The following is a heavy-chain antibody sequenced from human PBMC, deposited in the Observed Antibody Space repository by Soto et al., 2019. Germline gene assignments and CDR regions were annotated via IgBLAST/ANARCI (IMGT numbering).Heavy chain of an antibody. V-gene: IGHV3-23*01. CDR1: GFTFSSYA. CDR3: AKSPGESRAGSRTLPMEGAESHTTYYYYGMDV. CDR2: ISGSGGST. D-gene: IGHD1-1*01. J-gene: IGHJ6*02. Sequence: GGSLRLSCAASGFTFSSYAMSWVRQAPGKGLEWVSAISGSGGSTYYADSVKGRFTISRDNSKNTLYLQMNSRRAEDTAVYYCAKSPGESRAGSRTLPMEGAESHTTYYYYGMDVWGQGTTVTVSS.